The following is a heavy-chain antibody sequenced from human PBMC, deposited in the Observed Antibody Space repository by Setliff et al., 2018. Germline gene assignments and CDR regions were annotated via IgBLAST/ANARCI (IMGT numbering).Heavy chain of an antibody. V-gene: IGHV3-23*01. Sequence: GGSLRLSCAASGFTFSSYEMNWVRQAPGKGLEWVSTISGSGGSTYYADSVKGRFTISRDNSKNTLYLQMNSLRAEDTAVYYCAKNGFGVVALGVNNWFDPWGQGTLVTVSS. CDR3: AKNGFGVVALGVNNWFDP. CDR2: ISGSGGST. J-gene: IGHJ5*02. CDR1: GFTFSSYE. D-gene: IGHD3-10*01.